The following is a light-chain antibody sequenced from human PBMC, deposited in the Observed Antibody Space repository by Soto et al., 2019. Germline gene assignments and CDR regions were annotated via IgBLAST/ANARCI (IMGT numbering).Light chain of an antibody. Sequence: QSVLTQPRSVSGSPGQSVTLSCSGSGSDVGGYDFVSWYQQHPGKAPKLIIYDVSKRPSGVPDRYSGSKSGNTASLTISGLQAEDEADYYCCSFAGTSTVVFGGGTKLTVL. CDR2: DVS. CDR3: CSFAGTSTVV. CDR1: GSDVGGYDF. J-gene: IGLJ2*01. V-gene: IGLV2-11*01.